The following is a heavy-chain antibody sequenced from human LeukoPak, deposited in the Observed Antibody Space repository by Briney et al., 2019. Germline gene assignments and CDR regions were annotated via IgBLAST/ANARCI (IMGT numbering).Heavy chain of an antibody. Sequence: VASVKVSCKASGGTFSSYAISWVRQAPGQGLEWMGGIIPIFGTANYAQKFQGRVTITADESTSTAYMELSSLRSEDTAVYYCARDPGTVTHAIYYYYGMDVWGQGTTVTVSS. D-gene: IGHD4-17*01. J-gene: IGHJ6*02. CDR2: IIPIFGTA. CDR1: GGTFSSYA. V-gene: IGHV1-69*01. CDR3: ARDPGTVTHAIYYYYGMDV.